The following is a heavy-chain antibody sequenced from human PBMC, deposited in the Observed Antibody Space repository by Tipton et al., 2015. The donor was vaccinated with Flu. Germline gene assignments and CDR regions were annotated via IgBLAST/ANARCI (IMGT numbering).Heavy chain of an antibody. CDR2: IHRFGTT. CDR3: ATTTYYYGSGSHDY. V-gene: IGHV4-38-2*01. CDR1: GDSISSDYF. J-gene: IGHJ4*02. D-gene: IGHD3-10*01. Sequence: TLSLTCAVSGDSISSDYFWGWIRQPPGKGLEWIATIHRFGTTYYNPSLKSRVAISLDTFQNQFSLKLTSVTAADTAVYYCATTTYYYGSGSHDYWGQGTLVTVSS.